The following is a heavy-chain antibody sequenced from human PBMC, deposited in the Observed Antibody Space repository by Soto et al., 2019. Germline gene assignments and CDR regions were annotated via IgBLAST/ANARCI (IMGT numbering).Heavy chain of an antibody. CDR3: ARPALLWFGESSDY. D-gene: IGHD3-10*01. J-gene: IGHJ4*02. CDR1: GGSISSSSYY. Sequence: SETLSLTCTVSGGSISSSSYYWGWIRQPPGKGLEWIGSIYYSGSTYYNPSLKSRVTISVDTSKNQFSLKLSSVTAADTAVYYCARPALLWFGESSDYWGQGTLVTVSS. CDR2: IYYSGST. V-gene: IGHV4-39*01.